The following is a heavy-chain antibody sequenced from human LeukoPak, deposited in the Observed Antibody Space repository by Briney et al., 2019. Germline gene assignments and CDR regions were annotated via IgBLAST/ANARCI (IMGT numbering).Heavy chain of an antibody. V-gene: IGHV3-49*04. D-gene: IGHD3-22*01. CDR2: SRSKAYAGTT. J-gene: IGHJ4*02. CDR1: RLILCDYA. CDR3: KRDYYDGTYDY. Sequence: PVRTLSLSRTPSRLILCDYAMTRVGQAAGTQVEGVGISRSKAYAGTTEYAASVKGRFTTSTDDCKSITYLQMNSLKTEDTAVYFCKRDYYDGTYDYWGQGSLVTVSS.